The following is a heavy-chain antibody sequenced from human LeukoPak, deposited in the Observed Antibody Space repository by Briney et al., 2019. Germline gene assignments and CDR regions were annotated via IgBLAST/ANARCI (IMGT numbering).Heavy chain of an antibody. CDR1: GYTFTNFY. D-gene: IGHD5-18*01. J-gene: IGHJ6*03. CDR2: INPNSGDT. CDR3: ASSSGYSYGYYYYYYMDV. V-gene: IGHV1-2*02. Sequence: ASVKVSCKASGYTFTNFYIHWVRQAPGQGLEWMGWINPNSGDTRSLQQFQGRVTMTRDTSISTAYMELSRLRSDDTAVYYCASSSGYSYGYYYYYYMDVWGKGTTVTVSS.